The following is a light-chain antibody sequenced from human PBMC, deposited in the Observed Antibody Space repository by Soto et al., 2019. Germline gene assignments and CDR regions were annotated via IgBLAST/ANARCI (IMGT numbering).Light chain of an antibody. V-gene: IGKV1-39*01. CDR3: QQSYSSPPT. CDR1: QSISNH. J-gene: IGKJ1*01. Sequence: DIQMTQSPSSLSASVEDRVIITCRASQSISNHLNWYQQKPGKAPKLLIFAASSLQSGVPSRFSGSRSGLDCTLTMSSLQPEDFATYYCQQSYSSPPTFGQGTKVEIK. CDR2: AAS.